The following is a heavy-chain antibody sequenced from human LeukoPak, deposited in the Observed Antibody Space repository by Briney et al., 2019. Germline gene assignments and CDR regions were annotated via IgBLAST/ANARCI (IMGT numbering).Heavy chain of an antibody. V-gene: IGHV1-18*01. D-gene: IGHD6-6*01. CDR3: ARGRIVARPREYYFDY. CDR1: GYTFTSYG. J-gene: IGHJ4*02. Sequence: EASVKVSCKASGYTFTSYGISWVRQAPGQGLEWMGWISAYNGNTNYAQKLQGRVTMTTDTSTSTAYMELRSLRSDDTAVYYCARGRIVARPREYYFDYWGQGTLVTVSS. CDR2: ISAYNGNT.